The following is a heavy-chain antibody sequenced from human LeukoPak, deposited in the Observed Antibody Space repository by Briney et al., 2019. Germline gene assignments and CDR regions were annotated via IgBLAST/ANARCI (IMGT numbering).Heavy chain of an antibody. J-gene: IGHJ4*02. Sequence: GGSLRLSCAASGFTFSSYGMHWVRQAPGEGLEWVAVIWYDGSNKYYADSVKGRFAISRDNSKNTLYLQMNSLRAEDTAVYYCAREQYSSGWSFDYWGQGTLVTVSS. V-gene: IGHV3-33*01. D-gene: IGHD6-19*01. CDR3: AREQYSSGWSFDY. CDR2: IWYDGSNK. CDR1: GFTFSSYG.